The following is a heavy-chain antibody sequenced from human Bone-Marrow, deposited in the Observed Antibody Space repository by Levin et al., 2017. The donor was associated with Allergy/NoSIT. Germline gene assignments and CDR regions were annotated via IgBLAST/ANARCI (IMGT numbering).Heavy chain of an antibody. Sequence: ASVKVSCKASGGDFSSYTIAWVRQAPGQGLEWMGRIIPVLNTTDYAQKLQGKVTITADTSTNKAYMELSSLTSEDTAVYYCARGTGGYDTYYFAYWGQGTLVTVSS. CDR2: IIPVLNTT. CDR1: GGDFSSYT. D-gene: IGHD5-12*01. J-gene: IGHJ4*02. CDR3: ARGTGGYDTYYFAY. V-gene: IGHV1-69*08.